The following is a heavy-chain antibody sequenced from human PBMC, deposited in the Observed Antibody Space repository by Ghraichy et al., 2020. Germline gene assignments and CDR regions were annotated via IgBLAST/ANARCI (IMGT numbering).Heavy chain of an antibody. CDR2: ISDSSGTI. J-gene: IGHJ4*02. V-gene: IGHV3-48*02. D-gene: IGHD6-19*01. CDR1: GFTFSSHS. Sequence: GESLNISCAASGFTFSSHSMNWVRQAPGKGLEWVSYISDSSGTIYYADSVKGRFTISRDNAKNSLYLQMNSLRDEDTAVYYCGRDSSGRSDPLDYWGQGTLVTVSS. CDR3: GRDSSGRSDPLDY.